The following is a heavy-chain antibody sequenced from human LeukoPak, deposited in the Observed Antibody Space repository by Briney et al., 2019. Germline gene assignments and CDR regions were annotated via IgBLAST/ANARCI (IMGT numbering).Heavy chain of an antibody. Sequence: PSETLSLTCTVSGGSISSYYWSWIRQPAGKGLEWIGRIYTSGSTNYNPSLKSRVTMSVDTSKNQFSLKLSSVDAADTAVYYCASLITPLHPYSNSGYFAFDIWGQGTMVTVSS. CDR2: IYTSGST. V-gene: IGHV4-4*07. CDR1: GGSISSYY. D-gene: IGHD6-13*01. J-gene: IGHJ3*02. CDR3: ASLITPLHPYSNSGYFAFDI.